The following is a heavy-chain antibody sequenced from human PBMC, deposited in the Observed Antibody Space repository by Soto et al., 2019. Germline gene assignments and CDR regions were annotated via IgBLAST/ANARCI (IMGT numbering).Heavy chain of an antibody. Sequence: QLQLQESGPGLVKPSETLSLTCTVSGGSISSSSYYWGWIRQPPGKGLEWIGSIYYSGSTYYNPSLKSRVTISVDTSKNQFSLKLSSVTAADTAVYYCARPFWGYCSSTSCYAEAAFDIWGQGTMVTVSS. D-gene: IGHD2-2*01. CDR3: ARPFWGYCSSTSCYAEAAFDI. CDR2: IYYSGST. CDR1: GGSISSSSYY. J-gene: IGHJ3*02. V-gene: IGHV4-39*01.